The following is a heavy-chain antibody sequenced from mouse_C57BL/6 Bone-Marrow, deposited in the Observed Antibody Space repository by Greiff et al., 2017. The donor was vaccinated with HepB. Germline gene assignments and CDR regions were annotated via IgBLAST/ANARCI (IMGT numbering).Heavy chain of an antibody. D-gene: IGHD4-1*02. CDR2: IRLKSDNYAT. V-gene: IGHV6-3*01. J-gene: IGHJ2*01. Sequence: EVKLLESGGGLVQPGGSMKLSCVASGFTFSNYWMNWVRQSPEKGLEWVAQIRLKSDNYATHYAESVKGRFTISRDDSKSSVYLQMNNLRAEDTGIYYCTDNWAFDYWGQGTTLTVSS. CDR3: TDNWAFDY. CDR1: GFTFSNYW.